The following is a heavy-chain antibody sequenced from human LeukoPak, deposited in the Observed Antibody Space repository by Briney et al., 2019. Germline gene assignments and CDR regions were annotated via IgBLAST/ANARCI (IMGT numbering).Heavy chain of an antibody. CDR3: ARLEGGSGYSFVGMDV. CDR1: GYSFTDYW. Sequence: AGESLKISCKGSGYSFTDYWIGWVRQMPGKGLEWMGIIYPGDSDTRYSPSFRGQVTISADKSITTAYLQWSSLKASDTAMYYCARLEGGSGYSFVGMDVWGQGTTVTVSS. J-gene: IGHJ6*02. CDR2: IYPGDSDT. V-gene: IGHV5-51*01. D-gene: IGHD5-18*01.